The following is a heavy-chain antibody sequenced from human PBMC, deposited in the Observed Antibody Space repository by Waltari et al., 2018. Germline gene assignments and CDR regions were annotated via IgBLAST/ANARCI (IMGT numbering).Heavy chain of an antibody. CDR3: ARDSGAGGPFFL. CDR2: ILAGGTT. V-gene: IGHV3-53*01. CDR1: GFSVGKND. Sequence: ELELVQSGGGDVQPGGSLRLSCVASGFSVGKNDMTWVRQAPGKGSEYVAVILAGGTTLDARSVKGRVTISRDSSKNTVFLQLHSLGVDDTAVYYCARDSGAGGPFFLWGQGDLVTVSS. D-gene: IGHD1-26*01. J-gene: IGHJ4*02.